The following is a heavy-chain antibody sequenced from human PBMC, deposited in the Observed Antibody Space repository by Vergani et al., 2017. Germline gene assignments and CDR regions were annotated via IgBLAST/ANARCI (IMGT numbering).Heavy chain of an antibody. J-gene: IGHJ3*02. D-gene: IGHD1-7*01. CDR2: IYYSGST. CDR3: ARGWKYGQKRAYAFDI. Sequence: QVQLQESGPGLVKPSQTLSLTCTVSGGSISSGGYYWSWIRQHPGKGLEWIGYIYYSGSTYYNPSLKSRVTISVDTSKNQFSLKLSSVTAADTAVYYCARGWKYGQKRAYAFDIWGQGTMVTVSS. CDR1: GGSISSGGYY. V-gene: IGHV4-31*03.